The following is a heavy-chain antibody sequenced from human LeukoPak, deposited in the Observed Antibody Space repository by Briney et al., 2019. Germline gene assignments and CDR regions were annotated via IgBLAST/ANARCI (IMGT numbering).Heavy chain of an antibody. CDR2: INTDGSDT. CDR3: AREGEVAAFDAFDI. Sequence: GGSLRLSCAASGFTFSKYWMHWVRQAPGKGLVWVSRINTDGSDTTYADSVKGRFTISRDNAKNTLYLQMNSLRAEDTAVYYCAREGEVAAFDAFDIWGQGTMVTVSS. J-gene: IGHJ3*02. CDR1: GFTFSKYW. V-gene: IGHV3-74*03. D-gene: IGHD6-19*01.